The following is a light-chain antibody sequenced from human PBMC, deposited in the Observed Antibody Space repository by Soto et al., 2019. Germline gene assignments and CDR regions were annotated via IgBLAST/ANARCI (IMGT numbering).Light chain of an antibody. Sequence: EIVMTQSPATLSVSPGERATLSCRASQSVTSNLAWYQQKAGQAPRLLIFGASTRATGVPARFSGSGTGTEFTLPLNSLQSEDFAVYYCQQYNNWPGTFGQGTKVEIK. CDR3: QQYNNWPGT. CDR2: GAS. J-gene: IGKJ1*01. CDR1: QSVTSN. V-gene: IGKV3-15*01.